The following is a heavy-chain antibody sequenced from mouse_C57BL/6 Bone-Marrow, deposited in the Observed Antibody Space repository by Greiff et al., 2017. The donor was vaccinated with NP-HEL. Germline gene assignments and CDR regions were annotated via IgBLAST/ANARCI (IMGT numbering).Heavy chain of an antibody. CDR2: IRLKSDNYAT. V-gene: IGHV6-3*01. D-gene: IGHD2-3*01. CDR3: TGGYDPFDY. J-gene: IGHJ2*01. Sequence: EVKVVESGGGLVQPGGSMKLSCVASGFTFSNYWMNWVRQSPEKGLEWVAQIRLKSDNYATHYAESVKGRFTISRDDSKSSVYLQMNNLRAEDTGIYYCTGGYDPFDYWGQGTTRTVSS. CDR1: GFTFSNYW.